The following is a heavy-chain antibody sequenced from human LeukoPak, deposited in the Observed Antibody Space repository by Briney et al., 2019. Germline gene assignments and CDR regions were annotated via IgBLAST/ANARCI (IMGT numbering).Heavy chain of an antibody. CDR2: IIPILGIA. Sequence: SVKVSCKASGRTFSSYAISWLRQAPGQGLEWMGRIIPILGIANYAQKFQGRVTITADKSTSTAYMELSSLRSEDTAVYYCARDHGKQWLFAFDIWGQGTMVTVSS. V-gene: IGHV1-69*04. D-gene: IGHD6-19*01. CDR3: ARDHGKQWLFAFDI. J-gene: IGHJ3*02. CDR1: GRTFSSYA.